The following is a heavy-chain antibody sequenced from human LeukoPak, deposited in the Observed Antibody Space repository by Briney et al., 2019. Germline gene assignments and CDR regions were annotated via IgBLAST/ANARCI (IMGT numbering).Heavy chain of an antibody. Sequence: SETLSLTCTVSGGSISSGSYHWSWIRQPPGKGLEWIGSIYYSGSTYYNPSLKSRVTISVDTSKNQFSLKLSSVTAADTAVYYCAREAYSSGWYDLWASFDIWVQGTMVTVSS. J-gene: IGHJ3*02. D-gene: IGHD6-19*01. CDR3: AREAYSSGWYDLWASFDI. CDR1: GGSISSGSYH. CDR2: IYYSGST. V-gene: IGHV4-39*07.